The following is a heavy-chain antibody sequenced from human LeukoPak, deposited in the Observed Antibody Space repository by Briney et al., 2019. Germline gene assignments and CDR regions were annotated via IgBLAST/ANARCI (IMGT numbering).Heavy chain of an antibody. V-gene: IGHV3-23*01. CDR3: ARGWFGSPTPEGFDP. CDR1: GFTFSSYA. J-gene: IGHJ5*02. CDR2: ISGSGGST. Sequence: GGSLRLSCAASGFTFSSYAMSWVRQAPGKGLEWVSAISGSGGSTYYADSVKGRFTISRDNSKNTLYLQMNSLRAEDTAVYYCARGWFGSPTPEGFDPWGQGTLVTVSS. D-gene: IGHD3-10*01.